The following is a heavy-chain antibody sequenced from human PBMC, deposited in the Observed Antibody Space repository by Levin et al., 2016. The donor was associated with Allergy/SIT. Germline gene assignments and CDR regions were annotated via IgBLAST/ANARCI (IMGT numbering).Heavy chain of an antibody. CDR2: ISGSGGST. D-gene: IGHD6-19*01. J-gene: IGHJ4*02. V-gene: IGHV3-23*01. Sequence: VRQAPGKGLEWVSAISGSGGSTYYADSVKGRFTISRDNSKNTLYLQMNSLRAEDTAVYYCAKVGIVGLSYSSGWEGDYWGQGTLVTVSS. CDR3: AKVGIVGLSYSSGWEGDY.